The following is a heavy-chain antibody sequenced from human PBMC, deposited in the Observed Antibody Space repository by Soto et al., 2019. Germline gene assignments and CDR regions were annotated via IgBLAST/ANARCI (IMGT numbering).Heavy chain of an antibody. CDR1: GYSFTSYW. D-gene: IGHD3-16*01. CDR2: IYPGDSDT. V-gene: IGHV5-51*01. Sequence: PGESLKISCQGSGYSFTSYWIGWVRPLPGKGLEWMGIIYPGDSDTRYSPSFQGQVTISADKSISTAYLQWSSLKTEDTAVYYCTRGFRITFGGVARAPFDYWGQGTLVTVS. CDR3: TRGFRITFGGVARAPFDY. J-gene: IGHJ4*02.